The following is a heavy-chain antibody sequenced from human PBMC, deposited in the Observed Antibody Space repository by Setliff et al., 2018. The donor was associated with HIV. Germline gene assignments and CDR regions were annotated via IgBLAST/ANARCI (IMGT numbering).Heavy chain of an antibody. CDR1: GDSTSSSSSY. Sequence: NPSETLSLTCTVSGDSTSSSSSYWGWIRQPPGKGLEWIGEINHSGSTNYNPSLKSRVTISVDTSKNQFSLKLSSVTAADTAVYYCARGNDYGDYDHWGQGTLVTVSS. V-gene: IGHV4-39*07. J-gene: IGHJ4*02. CDR2: INHSGST. D-gene: IGHD4-17*01. CDR3: ARGNDYGDYDH.